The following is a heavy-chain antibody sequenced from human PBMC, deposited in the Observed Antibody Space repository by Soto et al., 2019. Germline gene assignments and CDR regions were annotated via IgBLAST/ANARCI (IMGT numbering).Heavy chain of an antibody. CDR1: GGSISSGGYY. J-gene: IGHJ5*01. D-gene: IGHD6-25*01. Sequence: SETLSLTCTVSGGSISSGGYYLSWIRQHPGKGLEWIGYIYDNDSTYYNPSLKSRVTMSVDMSRNQFSLKLSSVTAADTAVYYCARGVSDCCCYSCGVHRDLFDFWGQGTLVLGSS. V-gene: IGHV4-31*03. CDR3: ARGVSDCCCYSCGVHRDLFDF. CDR2: IYDNDST.